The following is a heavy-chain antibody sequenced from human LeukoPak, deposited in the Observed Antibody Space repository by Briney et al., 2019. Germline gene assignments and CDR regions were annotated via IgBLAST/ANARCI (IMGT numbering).Heavy chain of an antibody. V-gene: IGHV5-51*01. J-gene: IGHJ4*02. CDR2: IYAGDSST. D-gene: IGHD3-16*01. CDR1: GFTFTTYS. CDR3: ARHSCYDS. Sequence: HGESLKISCKGSGFTFTTYSFAWVRQMPGKGLEWMGVIYAGDSSTRYSPSCQGQVTISVDKSISTAYLQWSSLKASDSAIYYCARHSCYDSWGQGTLVTVSS.